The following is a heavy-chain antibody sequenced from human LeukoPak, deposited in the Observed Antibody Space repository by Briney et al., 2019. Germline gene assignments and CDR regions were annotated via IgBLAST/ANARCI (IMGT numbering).Heavy chain of an antibody. CDR3: ARGSQYNILTGFIVGAMDDFDY. Sequence: SVKVSCKASGGTFSSYAISWVRQAPGQGLEWMGGIIPIFGTANYAQKFQGRVTITADKSTSTAYMELSSLRTEDTAVYYCARGSQYNILTGFIVGAMDDFDYWGQGTLVTVSS. V-gene: IGHV1-69*06. D-gene: IGHD3-9*01. J-gene: IGHJ4*02. CDR2: IIPIFGTA. CDR1: GGTFSSYA.